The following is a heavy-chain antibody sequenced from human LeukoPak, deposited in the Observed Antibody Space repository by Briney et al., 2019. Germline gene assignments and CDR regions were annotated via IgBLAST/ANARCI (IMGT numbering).Heavy chain of an antibody. CDR2: ISSNGGST. CDR3: VKGQAGNFDY. CDR1: GFTFSSYA. D-gene: IGHD6-19*01. Sequence: PGGSLRLSCSASGFTFSSYAMHWVRQAPGKGLEYASAISSNGGSTYYADSVKGRFTISRDNSRNTLYLQMSSLRAEDTAVYYCVKGQAGNFDYWGQGTLVTVSS. J-gene: IGHJ4*02. V-gene: IGHV3-64D*06.